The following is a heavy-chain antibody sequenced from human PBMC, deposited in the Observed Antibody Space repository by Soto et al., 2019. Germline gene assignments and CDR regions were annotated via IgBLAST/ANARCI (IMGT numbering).Heavy chain of an antibody. CDR1: GFTVSSNY. J-gene: IGHJ6*02. D-gene: IGHD3-10*01. CDR3: ARFMGYYYGMDV. V-gene: IGHV3-53*02. Sequence: EVQLVETGGGLIQPGGSLRLSCAASGFTVSSNYMSWVRQAPGKGLEWVSVIYSGGSTYYADSVKGRFTISRDNSKNRLYLQMNSLRAEDTAVYYCARFMGYYYGMDVWGQGTTVTVSS. CDR2: IYSGGST.